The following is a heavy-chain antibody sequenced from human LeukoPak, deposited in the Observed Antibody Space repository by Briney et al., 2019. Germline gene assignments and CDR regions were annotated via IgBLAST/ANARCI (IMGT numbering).Heavy chain of an antibody. CDR1: GFTFDDYA. V-gene: IGHV3-9*03. J-gene: IGHJ4*02. CDR2: ISWNSGSI. D-gene: IGHD1-26*01. CDR3: AKDMSATNSGSSYFDY. Sequence: GGSLRLSCAASGFTFDDYAMHWVRQAPGKGLEWVSGISWNSGSIGYADSVKGRFTNSRDNAKNSLYLQMNSLRAEDMALYYCAKDMSATNSGSSYFDYWGQGTLVTVSS.